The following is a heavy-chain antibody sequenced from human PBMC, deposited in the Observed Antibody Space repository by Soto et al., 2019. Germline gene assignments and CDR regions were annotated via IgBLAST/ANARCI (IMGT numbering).Heavy chain of an antibody. D-gene: IGHD3-9*01. V-gene: IGHV3-7*03. CDR3: ARGDYFDRRFDF. J-gene: IGHJ4*02. CDR1: GFTFSNDW. Sequence: GGSLRLSXAASGFTFSNDWMSWVRQAPGKGLEWVATIKQDGSEKYYVDSVKGRFTVSRDNAKNSLYLQMNSLRAEDTAVYYCARGDYFDRRFDFWGQGTLVTVSS. CDR2: IKQDGSEK.